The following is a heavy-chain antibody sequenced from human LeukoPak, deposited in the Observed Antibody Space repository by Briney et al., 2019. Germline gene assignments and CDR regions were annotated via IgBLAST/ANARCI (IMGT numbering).Heavy chain of an antibody. V-gene: IGHV4-38-2*02. CDR3: AIRYSSSWYWVY. D-gene: IGHD6-13*01. J-gene: IGHJ4*02. Sequence: NASETLSLTCTVSGYSISSGNFWGWIRQPPGKGLEWIGSLYHSGSTYYNPSLRSRVTISIDTSKNQFSLNLSSVTAADTAIYYCAIRYSSSWYWVYWGQGTLVTVSS. CDR2: LYHSGST. CDR1: GYSISSGNF.